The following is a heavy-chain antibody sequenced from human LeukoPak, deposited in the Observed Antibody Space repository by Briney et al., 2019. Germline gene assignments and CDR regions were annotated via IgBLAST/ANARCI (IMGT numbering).Heavy chain of an antibody. CDR1: GFTFSSYG. CDR3: ARDRAYYYDSSGMPNYGMDV. CDR2: ISYDGSNK. J-gene: IGHJ6*02. Sequence: PGRSLRLSCAASGFTFSSYGMHWVRQAPGKGLEWVAVISYDGSNKYYADSVKGRFTISRDNSKNTLYLQMNSLRAEDTAVYYCARDRAYYYDSSGMPNYGMDVWGQGTTVTVPS. V-gene: IGHV3-30*03. D-gene: IGHD3-22*01.